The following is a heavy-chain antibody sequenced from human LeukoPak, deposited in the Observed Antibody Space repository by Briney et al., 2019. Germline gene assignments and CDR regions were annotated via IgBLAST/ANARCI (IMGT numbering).Heavy chain of an antibody. CDR3: ASARGYYYDSSELDY. V-gene: IGHV1-18*01. D-gene: IGHD3-22*01. Sequence: VASVKVSCKASGYIFTNYAISWVRQAPGQGLEWMGWISTYNGNTKNAQKLQGRVTMTTDTSTSTAYMELRSLSADDTAVYYCASARGYYYDSSELDYWGQRTKVAVSS. CDR1: GYIFTNYA. CDR2: ISTYNGNT. J-gene: IGHJ4*02.